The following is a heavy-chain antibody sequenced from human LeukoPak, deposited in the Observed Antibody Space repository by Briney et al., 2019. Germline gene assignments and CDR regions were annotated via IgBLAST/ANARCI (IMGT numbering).Heavy chain of an antibody. V-gene: IGHV3-23*01. CDR3: AKDRLSTPTAPRFDP. Sequence: GGSLRLSCAASGFTVSSNYMSWVRQAPGKGLEWVSVISGGGGSTSYADSVKGRFTISRDNSKNTLYLQMNSLRAEDTALYYCAKDRLSTPTAPRFDPWGQGTQVTVSS. D-gene: IGHD4-23*01. CDR2: ISGGGGST. CDR1: GFTVSSNY. J-gene: IGHJ5*02.